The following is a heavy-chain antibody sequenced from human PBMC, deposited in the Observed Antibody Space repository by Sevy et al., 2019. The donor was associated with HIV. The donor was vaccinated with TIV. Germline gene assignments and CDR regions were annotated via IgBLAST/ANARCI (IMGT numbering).Heavy chain of an antibody. V-gene: IGHV3-72*01. D-gene: IGHD3-10*01. J-gene: IGHJ4*02. Sequence: GESLKISCAASGFTFSDHYMDWVRQAPGKGLEWVGRIRNKANSDTTEYAASVKGRFTISRDDSKSSLYLQMNSLKTEDTAVYYCARVPTYGSVTYFLDYWGQGSLVTVSS. CDR1: GFTFSDHY. CDR3: ARVPTYGSVTYFLDY. CDR2: IRNKANSDTT.